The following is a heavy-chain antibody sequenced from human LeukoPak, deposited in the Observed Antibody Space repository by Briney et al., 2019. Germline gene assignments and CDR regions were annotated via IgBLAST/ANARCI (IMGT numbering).Heavy chain of an antibody. CDR2: INPSGSVK. Sequence: GGSLRLSCVASGFSFNNYRMTWVRQAPGKGLEWVASINPSGSVKYYVNSVKGRFTISRDNAKNSLYLQMSNLRAEDTAVYFCARGGGLDVWGQGATVTVSS. CDR3: ARGGGLDV. D-gene: IGHD3-16*01. V-gene: IGHV3-7*03. CDR1: GFSFNNYR. J-gene: IGHJ6*02.